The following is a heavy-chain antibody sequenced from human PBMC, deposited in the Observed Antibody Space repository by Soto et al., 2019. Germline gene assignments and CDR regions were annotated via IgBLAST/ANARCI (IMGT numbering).Heavy chain of an antibody. CDR1: GGSISSYY. CDR2: IYYSGRT. V-gene: IGHV4-59*01. CDR3: ARVRPYNWNDGGALDI. Sequence: QVQLQESGPGLVKPSETLSLTCTVSGGSISSYYWSWIRQPPGQVLEWIGYIYYSGRTNYNPSLRSRVTISVDTSKDQLSLKLRSVTAADTAVYYCARVRPYNWNDGGALDIWGQGTMVTVSS. J-gene: IGHJ3*02. D-gene: IGHD1-1*01.